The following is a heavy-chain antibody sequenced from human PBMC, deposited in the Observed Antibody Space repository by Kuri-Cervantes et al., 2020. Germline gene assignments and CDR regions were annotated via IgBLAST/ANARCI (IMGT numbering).Heavy chain of an antibody. D-gene: IGHD2-15*01. V-gene: IGHV1-8*01. CDR3: AGIISGYYYYGMDV. Sequence: ASVKVSCKASGYTFTSYDINWVRQATGQGLEWRGWMNPNSGNTGYAQKFQGRVTMTRNTSISTAYMELSSLRSEDTAVYYCAGIISGYYYYGMDVWGQGTTVTVSS. CDR2: MNPNSGNT. CDR1: GYTFTSYD. J-gene: IGHJ6*02.